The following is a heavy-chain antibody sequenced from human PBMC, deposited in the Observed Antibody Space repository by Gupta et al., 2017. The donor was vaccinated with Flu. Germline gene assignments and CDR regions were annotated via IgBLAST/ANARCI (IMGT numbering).Heavy chain of an antibody. D-gene: IGHD2-2*01. CDR3: ARGLGYCSSTSCSPGYGMDV. CDR1: GGSFSGYY. CDR2: INHSGST. Sequence: QVQLQQWGAGLLKPSETLSLTCAVYGGSFSGYYWSWIRQPPGKGLEWIGEINHSGSTNYNPSLKSRVTISVDTSKNQFSLKLSSVTAADTAVYYCARGLGYCSSTSCSPGYGMDVWGQGTTVTVSS. V-gene: IGHV4-34*01. J-gene: IGHJ6*02.